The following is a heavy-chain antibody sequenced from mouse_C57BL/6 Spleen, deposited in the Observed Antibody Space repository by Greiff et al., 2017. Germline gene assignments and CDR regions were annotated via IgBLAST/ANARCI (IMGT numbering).Heavy chain of an antibody. CDR1: GYTFTDYY. Sequence: LMESGPELVKPGASVKISCKASGYTFTDYYINWVKQRPGQGLEWIGWIYPGSGNTKYNEKFKGKATLTVDTSSSTAYMQLSSLTSEDSAVYFCARSAHYGSPAWFAYWGQGTLVTVSA. CDR2: IYPGSGNT. V-gene: IGHV1-84*01. J-gene: IGHJ3*01. D-gene: IGHD1-1*01. CDR3: ARSAHYGSPAWFAY.